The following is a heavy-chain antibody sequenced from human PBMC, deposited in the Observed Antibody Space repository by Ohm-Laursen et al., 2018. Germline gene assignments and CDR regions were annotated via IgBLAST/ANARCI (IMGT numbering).Heavy chain of an antibody. D-gene: IGHD1-14*01. J-gene: IGHJ6*02. CDR2: ISYDGSNK. CDR3: AKDFLYKDGMDV. V-gene: IGHV3-30*18. Sequence: SLRLSCSASGFTFSSYGMHWVRQAPGKGLEWVAVISYDGSNKYYADSVKGRFTISRDNSKNTLYLQMNSLRAEDTAVYYCAKDFLYKDGMDVWGQGTTVTVSS. CDR1: GFTFSSYG.